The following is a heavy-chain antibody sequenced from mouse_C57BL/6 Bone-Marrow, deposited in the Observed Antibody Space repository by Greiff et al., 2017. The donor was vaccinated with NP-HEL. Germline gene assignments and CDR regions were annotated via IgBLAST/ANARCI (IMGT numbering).Heavy chain of an antibody. CDR2: IDPSDSYT. Sequence: SGAELVKPGASVKLSCKASGYTFTSYWMQWVKQRPGQGLEWIGEIDPSDSYTNYNQKFKGKATLTVDTSSSTAYMQLSSLTSEDSAVYYCARKGYDYDPWGQGTTLTVSS. CDR1: GYTFTSYW. D-gene: IGHD2-4*01. J-gene: IGHJ2*01. V-gene: IGHV1-50*01. CDR3: ARKGYDYDP.